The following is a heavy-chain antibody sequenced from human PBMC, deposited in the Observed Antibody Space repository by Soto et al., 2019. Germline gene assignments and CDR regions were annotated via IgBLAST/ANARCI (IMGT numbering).Heavy chain of an antibody. J-gene: IGHJ4*02. CDR2: INHSGST. CDR3: ARGRPPTTYYYDSRRRGYFDY. D-gene: IGHD3-22*01. V-gene: IGHV4-34*01. CDR1: GGSFSGYY. Sequence: SETLSLTCAVYGGSFSGYYWSWIRQPPGKGLEWIGEINHSGSTSYNPSLKSRVTISVDTSKNQFSLKLSSVTAADTAVYYCARGRPPTTYYYDSRRRGYFDYWGQGTLVTVSS.